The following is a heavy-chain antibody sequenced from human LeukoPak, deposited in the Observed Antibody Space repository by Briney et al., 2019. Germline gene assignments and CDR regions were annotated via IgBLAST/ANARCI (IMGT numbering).Heavy chain of an antibody. V-gene: IGHV4-34*01. CDR1: GGSFSGYY. CDR2: INHSGST. J-gene: IGHJ4*02. CDR3: ARRVYYDSSGYPGFDY. D-gene: IGHD3-22*01. Sequence: PSETLSLTCAVYGGSFSGYYWSWIRQPPGKGLEWIGEINHSGSTNYNPSLKSRVTISVDTSKNQFSLKLSSVTAAGTAVYYCARRVYYDSSGYPGFDYWGQGTLVTVSS.